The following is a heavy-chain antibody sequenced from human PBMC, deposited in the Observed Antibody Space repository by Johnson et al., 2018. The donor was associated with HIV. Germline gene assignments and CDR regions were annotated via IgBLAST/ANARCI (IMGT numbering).Heavy chain of an antibody. CDR1: GFTFSNAW. CDR3: TSLRDDAFDI. Sequence: VQLVESGGGLVKPGGSLRLSCAASGFTFSNAWMSWVRQAPGKGLEWVGRIKSKSDGGTTDYAAPVKGRFTISRDDSKNTLYKQLNSLKNEDTAVYYCTSLRDDAFDIWGQGTMVTLSS. V-gene: IGHV3-15*01. CDR2: IKSKSDGGTT. J-gene: IGHJ3*02.